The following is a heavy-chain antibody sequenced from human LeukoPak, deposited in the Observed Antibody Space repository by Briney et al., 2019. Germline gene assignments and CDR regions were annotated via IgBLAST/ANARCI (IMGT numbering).Heavy chain of an antibody. CDR2: ISTSGGST. Sequence: GGSLRLSCAASGFTFSSYAMSWVRQAPGKGLEWVSGISTSGGSTSYADSEKGRFTISRDNSKNTLYLQMNSLRAEDTAVYYCANGPSFYDSSGYYYPDAFDIWGQGTMVTVSS. V-gene: IGHV3-23*01. J-gene: IGHJ3*02. D-gene: IGHD3-22*01. CDR1: GFTFSSYA. CDR3: ANGPSFYDSSGYYYPDAFDI.